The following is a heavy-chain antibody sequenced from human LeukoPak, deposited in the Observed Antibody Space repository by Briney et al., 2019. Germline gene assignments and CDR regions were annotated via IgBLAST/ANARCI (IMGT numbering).Heavy chain of an antibody. Sequence: GGYLRLSCAASGFTFSSYEMNWVRQAPGKGLEWVSYISSSGSTIYHADSVKGRFTISRDNAKNSLYLQMGSLRAEDTAVYYCTRTRQSGRSSSVGDAFDIWGQGTMVIVSS. CDR3: TRTRQSGRSSSVGDAFDI. J-gene: IGHJ3*02. CDR1: GFTFSSYE. CDR2: ISSSGSTI. V-gene: IGHV3-48*03. D-gene: IGHD6-6*01.